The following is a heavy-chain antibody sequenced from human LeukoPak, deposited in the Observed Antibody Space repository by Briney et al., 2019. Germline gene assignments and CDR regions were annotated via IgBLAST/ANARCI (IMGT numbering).Heavy chain of an antibody. CDR1: GYTFSSHD. CDR2: MNPNSGNT. Sequence: ASVKVSCKASGYTFSSHDINWVRQATGQGLEWMGWMNPNSGNTGYAQKFQGRVTITRNTSISTAYMELSSLRSEDTAVYYCARVWFGDYVSGLEAFDYWGQGTLVTVSS. J-gene: IGHJ4*02. V-gene: IGHV1-8*01. D-gene: IGHD4-17*01. CDR3: ARVWFGDYVSGLEAFDY.